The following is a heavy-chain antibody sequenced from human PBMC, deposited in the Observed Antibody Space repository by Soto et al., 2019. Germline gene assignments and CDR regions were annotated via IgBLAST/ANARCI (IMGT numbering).Heavy chain of an antibody. CDR2: ISSSGSTI. CDR3: ARDSGGGYDPFTFG. CDR1: GFTFSSSE. J-gene: IGHJ4*02. V-gene: IGHV3-48*03. Sequence: GGSLRLSCAASGFTFSSSEMNWVRQAPGKGLEWVSYISSSGSTIYYPDSVKGRFTISRDNAKNSLYLQMNSLRAEDTAVYYCARDSGGGYDPFTFGGGQGTLVTVSS. D-gene: IGHD3-16*01.